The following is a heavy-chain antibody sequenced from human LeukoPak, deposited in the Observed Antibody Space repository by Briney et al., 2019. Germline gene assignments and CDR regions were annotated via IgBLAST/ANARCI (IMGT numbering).Heavy chain of an antibody. Sequence: GASVKVSCKASGYTFTGYYMHWVRQAPRQGLEWMGWINPNSGGTNYAQKFQGWVTMTRDTSISTAYMELSRLRSDDTAVYYCARGGYDFVYYYYGMDVWGQGTTVTVSS. J-gene: IGHJ6*02. CDR2: INPNSGGT. CDR3: ARGGYDFVYYYYGMDV. V-gene: IGHV1-2*04. CDR1: GYTFTGYY. D-gene: IGHD3-3*01.